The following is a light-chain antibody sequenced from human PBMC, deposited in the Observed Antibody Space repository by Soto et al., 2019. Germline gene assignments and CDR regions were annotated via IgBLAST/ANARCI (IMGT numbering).Light chain of an antibody. V-gene: IGKV3-15*01. CDR1: QSVSSN. Sequence: EIVMTQSPATLSVSPGERATLSCRASQSVSSNLAWYQQKPGQAPRLLIYVSSTRATGIPARFSGSGSGTEFTLTISSLQSADFGVYYCQKYNNWPIAFGQGTKVDIK. J-gene: IGKJ2*01. CDR3: QKYNNWPIA. CDR2: VSS.